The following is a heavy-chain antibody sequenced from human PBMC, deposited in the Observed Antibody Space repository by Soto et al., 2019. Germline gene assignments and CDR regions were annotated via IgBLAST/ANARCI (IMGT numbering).Heavy chain of an antibody. V-gene: IGHV5-51*01. J-gene: IGHJ5*02. Sequence: GESLKISYRTSGYKFTSSLIAWVRQMPGKGLEWMGIIFPSDSDTRYSPSFQGQVTISADRSTSTVFLQWAGLKASDDAVYFCARKHKSGYSNWFDPWGEGTLVTV. CDR1: GYKFTSSL. CDR2: IFPSDSDT. CDR3: ARKHKSGYSNWFDP. D-gene: IGHD6-25*01.